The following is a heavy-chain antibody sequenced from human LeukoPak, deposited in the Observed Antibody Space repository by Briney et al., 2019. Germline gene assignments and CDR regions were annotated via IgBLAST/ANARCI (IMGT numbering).Heavy chain of an antibody. CDR2: IRSKAYGGTT. J-gene: IGHJ5*02. CDR3: TRGGYCSSTSCSPDSYNWFDP. V-gene: IGHV3-49*03. D-gene: IGHD2-2*01. Sequence: GGSLRLSCTPSGFTFGVYAMSWFRQAPGKGLEWVGFIRSKAYGGTTEYAASVKGRFTISRDDSKSIAYLQMNSLKPEDTAVYYCTRGGYCSSTSCSPDSYNWFDPWGQGTLVTVSS. CDR1: GFTFGVYA.